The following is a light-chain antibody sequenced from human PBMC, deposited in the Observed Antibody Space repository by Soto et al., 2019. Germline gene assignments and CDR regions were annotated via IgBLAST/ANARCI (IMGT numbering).Light chain of an antibody. CDR3: QQYGSSAPIT. CDR2: DVS. Sequence: IVMTQSPATLSVSPGERATLSCRAGQGVTTNFAWYQQKSGQSPRLLIYDVSIRATGIPDRFSGSGSETDFTLTISRLEPEDFALYYCQQYGSSAPITFGQGTRLEIK. V-gene: IGKV3-20*01. J-gene: IGKJ5*01. CDR1: QGVTTN.